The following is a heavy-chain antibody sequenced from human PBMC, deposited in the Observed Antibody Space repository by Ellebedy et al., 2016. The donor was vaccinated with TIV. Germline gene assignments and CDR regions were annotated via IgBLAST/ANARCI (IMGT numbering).Heavy chain of an antibody. CDR3: ARVQIGGYSYGPNYYYYGMDV. D-gene: IGHD5-18*01. Sequence: SVKVSXXASGGTFSSYAISWVRQAPGQGLEWMGGIIPIFGTANYAQKFQGRVTITADESTSTAYMELSSLRSEDTAVYYCARVQIGGYSYGPNYYYYGMDVWGQGTTVTVSS. CDR1: GGTFSSYA. CDR2: IIPIFGTA. J-gene: IGHJ6*02. V-gene: IGHV1-69*13.